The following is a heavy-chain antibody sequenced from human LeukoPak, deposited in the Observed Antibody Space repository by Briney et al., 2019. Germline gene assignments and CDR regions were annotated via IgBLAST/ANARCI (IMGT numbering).Heavy chain of an antibody. J-gene: IGHJ5*02. CDR1: GGSISSSSYY. D-gene: IGHD3-10*01. Sequence: SETLSLTCTVSGGSISSSSYYWGWIRQSPGKGLEWIGSIFYSGNAYYNPSLKSRVTISVDTSKNQFSLKLNSVTAADTAVYYCAREITMVRGVIPYNWFDPWGQGTLVAVSS. CDR2: IFYSGNA. V-gene: IGHV4-39*07. CDR3: AREITMVRGVIPYNWFDP.